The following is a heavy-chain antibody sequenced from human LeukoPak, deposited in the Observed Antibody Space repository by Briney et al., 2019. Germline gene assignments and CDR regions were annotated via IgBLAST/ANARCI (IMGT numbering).Heavy chain of an antibody. Sequence: PGGSLRLSCAASGFTFDDYAMHWVRQAPGKGLEWVSGISWNSGSIGYADSVKGRFTISRDNAKNSLYLLMNSLRAEDTALYYCAKGTTYSSGFDYWGQGTLVTVSS. CDR2: ISWNSGSI. D-gene: IGHD6-19*01. CDR3: AKGTTYSSGFDY. J-gene: IGHJ4*02. CDR1: GFTFDDYA. V-gene: IGHV3-9*01.